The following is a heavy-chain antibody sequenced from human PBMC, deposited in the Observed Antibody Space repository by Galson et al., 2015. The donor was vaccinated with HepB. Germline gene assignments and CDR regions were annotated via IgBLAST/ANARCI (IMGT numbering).Heavy chain of an antibody. J-gene: IGHJ4*02. CDR2: MNPNSGNT. CDR1: GYTFTSYD. Sequence: SVKVSCKASGYTFTSYDINWVRQATGQGLEWIGWMNPNSGNTGYAQKFQGRVTMTRNTSISTAYMELSSLRSEDTAVYYCASTQLGIAVPLDYWGQGTLVTVSS. CDR3: ASTQLGIAVPLDY. D-gene: IGHD6-19*01. V-gene: IGHV1-8*01.